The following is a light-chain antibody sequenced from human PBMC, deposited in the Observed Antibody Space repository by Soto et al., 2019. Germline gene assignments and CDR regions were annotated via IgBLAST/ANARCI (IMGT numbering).Light chain of an antibody. V-gene: IGKV3-15*01. CDR2: GAS. Sequence: EIVMTQSPATQSVSPGERATLSCRASQSVSSNLAWYQQKPGQAPRLLIYGASTRATGIPARFSGSGSGTEFTLTISSLQSEDFAVYYCQQYNNWPRSITFGQGTKVDIK. CDR3: QQYNNWPRSIT. CDR1: QSVSSN. J-gene: IGKJ1*01.